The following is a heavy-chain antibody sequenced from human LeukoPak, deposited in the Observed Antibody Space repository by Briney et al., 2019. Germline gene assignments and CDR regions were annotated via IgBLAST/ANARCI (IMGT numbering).Heavy chain of an antibody. J-gene: IGHJ4*02. CDR3: ARDSRPVATWYFDN. V-gene: IGHV1-69*13. CDR2: IIPIFGTA. CDR1: GGTFSSYA. Sequence: ASVKVSCKASGGTFSSYAISWVRQAPGQGLEWMGGIIPIFGTANYTQKFQGRVTITADESTSTAYMELSSLRSEDTAVYYCARDSRPVATWYFDNWGQGTLVTVSS. D-gene: IGHD4-11*01.